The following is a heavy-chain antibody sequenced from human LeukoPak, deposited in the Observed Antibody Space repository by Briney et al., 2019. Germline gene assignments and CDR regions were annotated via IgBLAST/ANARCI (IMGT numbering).Heavy chain of an antibody. J-gene: IGHJ4*02. Sequence: PGGSLRLSCAASGLTFSSYGMHWVRQAPGKGLEWVAFIRYDGSNKYYADSVKGRFTISRDNSKNTLYLQMNSLRAEDTAVYYCAGRYCSSTSCYSDYWCQGTLVTVSS. D-gene: IGHD2-2*02. CDR3: AGRYCSSTSCYSDY. V-gene: IGHV3-30*02. CDR2: IRYDGSNK. CDR1: GLTFSSYG.